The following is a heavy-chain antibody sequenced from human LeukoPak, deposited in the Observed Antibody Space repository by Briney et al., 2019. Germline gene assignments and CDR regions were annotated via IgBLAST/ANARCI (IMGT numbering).Heavy chain of an antibody. CDR3: ARGGTYYKY. D-gene: IGHD1-26*01. J-gene: IGHJ4*02. V-gene: IGHV3-7*04. CDR1: GFTFSSYW. Sequence: AGGSLRLSCAASGFTFSSYWMSWVRQAPGKGLEWVANINQDGSEKYYVDSVKGRFTISRDNTKNSLYLQMNSLRAEDTTVYYCARGGTYYKYWGQGTLFTVSS. CDR2: INQDGSEK.